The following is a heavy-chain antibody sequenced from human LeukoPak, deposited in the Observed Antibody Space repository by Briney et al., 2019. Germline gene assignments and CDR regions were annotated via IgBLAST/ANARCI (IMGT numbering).Heavy chain of an antibody. V-gene: IGHV1-46*01. CDR2: INPSGGST. CDR1: GYTFTSYY. CDR3: ARLWGWYGDYVPTIDY. Sequence: ASVKVSCKSSGYTFTSYYMHWVRQAPGQGLEWMGIINPSGGSTSYAQKFQGRVTMTRDMSTSTVYMELSSLSSEDTAVYYCARLWGWYGDYVPTIDYWGQGTLVTVSS. J-gene: IGHJ4*02. D-gene: IGHD4-17*01.